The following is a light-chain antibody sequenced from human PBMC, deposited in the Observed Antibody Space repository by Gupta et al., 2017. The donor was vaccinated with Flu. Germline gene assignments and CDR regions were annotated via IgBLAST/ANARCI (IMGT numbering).Light chain of an antibody. J-gene: IGKJ4*01. CDR1: QTVRSNF. Sequence: PVFRSLSPGEGAILSCGASQTVRSNFFAWYQQKAGLAPRLLIYGASSRAAGIPDRFSGSGSGTDFTLTISSLEPEDSAVYYCQQYGDSATFGGGTTVDIK. CDR2: GAS. CDR3: QQYGDSAT. V-gene: IGKV3D-20*01.